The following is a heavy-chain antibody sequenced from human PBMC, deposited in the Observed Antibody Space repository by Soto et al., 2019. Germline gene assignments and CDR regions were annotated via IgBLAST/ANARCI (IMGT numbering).Heavy chain of an antibody. J-gene: IGHJ4*02. CDR3: ARGPTDYYDNSANYFLDY. Sequence: SVKVSCKASGGTFSSYAISWVRQAPGQGLEWMGWIITNIGTAKYAEKFQGRVTITTDTTTNTAYMELRNLRSDDTAVYYCARGPTDYYDNSANYFLDYWGQGTLVTVSS. CDR1: GGTFSSYA. D-gene: IGHD3-22*01. CDR2: IITNIGTA. V-gene: IGHV1-69*05.